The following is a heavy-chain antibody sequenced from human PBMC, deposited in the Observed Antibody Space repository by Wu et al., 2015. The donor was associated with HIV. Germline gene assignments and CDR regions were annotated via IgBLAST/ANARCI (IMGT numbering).Heavy chain of an antibody. J-gene: IGHJ6*02. CDR2: INTKNGAT. CDR3: AGPDPQYYFDNSGYYPADYFYYGMDV. D-gene: IGHD3-22*01. Sequence: QVQLLQSGVEVKKPGASVKVSCKTSGYTFTGFYLHWLRLAPGQGLEWMGWINTKNGATKYAQKFQGRVTMTRDTSISTVHMELARLTSDDTAVYYCAGPDPQYYFDNSGYYPADYFYYGMDVWGQGTTVTVSS. V-gene: IGHV1-2*02. CDR1: GYTFTGFY.